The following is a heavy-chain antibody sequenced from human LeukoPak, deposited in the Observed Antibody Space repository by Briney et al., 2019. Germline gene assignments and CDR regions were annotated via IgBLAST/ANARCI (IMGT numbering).Heavy chain of an antibody. CDR1: GGSISSGSYY. Sequence: PSETLSLTCTVSGGSISSGSYYWSWIRQPAGKGLEWIGRIYTSGSTNYNPSLKSRVTISVDTSKNQFSLKLSSVTAADTAVYYCASSRYDFWSFRYWGQGTLVTVSS. V-gene: IGHV4-61*02. D-gene: IGHD3-3*01. CDR3: ASSRYDFWSFRY. J-gene: IGHJ4*02. CDR2: IYTSGST.